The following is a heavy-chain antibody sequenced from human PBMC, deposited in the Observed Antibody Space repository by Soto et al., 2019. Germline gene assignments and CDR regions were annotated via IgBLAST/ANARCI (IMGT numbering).Heavy chain of an antibody. CDR3: ARQGRGRESGLVPGAIDAMDV. V-gene: IGHV1-69*02. CDR1: GGTFSRYS. CDR2: IIPIFGIA. Sequence: QVQLVQSGAEVKKPGSSVKVSCKASGGTFSRYSITWVRQAPGHGLDWIGRIIPIFGIASYAQKFQGRVMITADESTSTADMELSSLGCYETAGYYCARQGRGRESGLVPGAIDAMDVWGQGPTVT. J-gene: IGHJ6*02. D-gene: IGHD2-2*01.